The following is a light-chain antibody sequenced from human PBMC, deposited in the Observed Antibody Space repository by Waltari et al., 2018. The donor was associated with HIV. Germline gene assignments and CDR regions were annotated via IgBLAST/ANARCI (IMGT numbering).Light chain of an antibody. J-gene: IGLJ1*01. V-gene: IGLV2-11*01. CDR1: SSDVGGYNY. Sequence: QSALTQPPSASGSPGQSVTISCTGTSSDVGGYNYVSWYQQHPGKAPKVRIYDVSKRPSGVPDRFSGSKSGNTASLTISGLQAEDEADYYCCSYAGSYTYVFGTGTKVTVL. CDR2: DVS. CDR3: CSYAGSYTYV.